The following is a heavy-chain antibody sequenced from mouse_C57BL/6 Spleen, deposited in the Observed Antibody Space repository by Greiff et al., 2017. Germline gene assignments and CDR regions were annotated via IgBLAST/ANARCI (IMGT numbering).Heavy chain of an antibody. CDR2: IWSDGST. J-gene: IGHJ4*01. V-gene: IGHV2-6*03. Sequence: VMLVESGPGLVAPSQSLSITCNVSGFSLTSYGVHWVSQPPGKGLEWLVVIWSDGSTTYNSALKSSMSICKDNSKSQFFLKRNSLQAYDTAMYFCSRSTVVASMDYWGQGTSVTVSS. D-gene: IGHD1-1*01. CDR3: SRSTVVASMDY. CDR1: GFSLTSYG.